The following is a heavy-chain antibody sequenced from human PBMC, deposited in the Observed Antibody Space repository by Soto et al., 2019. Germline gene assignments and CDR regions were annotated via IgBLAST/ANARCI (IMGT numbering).Heavy chain of an antibody. CDR1: GYSFSTYW. D-gene: IGHD3-3*02. Sequence: GESLKISCKGSGYSFSTYWIGWVRQMPGKGLEWIGSIYPSDSDTRYSPSFVGHVSISADKSTETAYLHWTSLAASDTATYYCARSNSTFHWFDPWGQGTQVTVSS. CDR3: ARSNSTFHWFDP. V-gene: IGHV5-51*01. CDR2: IYPSDSDT. J-gene: IGHJ5*02.